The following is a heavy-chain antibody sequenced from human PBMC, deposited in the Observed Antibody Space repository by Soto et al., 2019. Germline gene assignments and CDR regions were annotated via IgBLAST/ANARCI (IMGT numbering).Heavy chain of an antibody. CDR1: GFTFSSYG. D-gene: IGHD3-10*01. CDR3: ARDYYGESGN. V-gene: IGHV3-33*01. J-gene: IGHJ4*02. Sequence: GGSLRLSCAASGFTFSSYGMHWVRQAPGKGLVWVAVIWYDGSNKYYADSVKGRFTISRDNSKNTLYLQMNSLRAEDTAANYCARDYYGESGNWGQGTLVTVSS. CDR2: IWYDGSNK.